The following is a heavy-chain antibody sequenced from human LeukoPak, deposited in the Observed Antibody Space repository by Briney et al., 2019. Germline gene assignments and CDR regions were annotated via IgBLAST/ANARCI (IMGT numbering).Heavy chain of an antibody. CDR1: GGTFISYA. V-gene: IGHV1-69*13. CDR2: IIPIFGTA. Sequence: SVKVSCKASGGTFISYAISWVRQAPGQGLEWMGGIIPIFGTANYAQKFQGRVTITADESTSTAYMELSSLRSEDTAVYYCARSSTYCGGDCYSAKYYFDYWGQGTLVTVSS. D-gene: IGHD2-21*02. J-gene: IGHJ4*02. CDR3: ARSSTYCGGDCYSAKYYFDY.